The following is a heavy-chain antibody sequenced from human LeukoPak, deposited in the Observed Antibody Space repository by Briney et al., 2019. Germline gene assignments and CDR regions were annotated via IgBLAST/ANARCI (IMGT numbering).Heavy chain of an antibody. J-gene: IGHJ3*02. D-gene: IGHD3-22*01. CDR2: ISGSGGST. Sequence: PGGSLRLSCAASGFTFSSYAMSWVRQAPGKGLEWVSAISGSGGSTYYADSVKGRFTISRDNSKNTLYLQMNSLRAEDTAVYYCAKDHSPSYDSSGYYLPHDAFDIWGQGTMVTVSS. V-gene: IGHV3-23*01. CDR1: GFTFSSYA. CDR3: AKDHSPSYDSSGYYLPHDAFDI.